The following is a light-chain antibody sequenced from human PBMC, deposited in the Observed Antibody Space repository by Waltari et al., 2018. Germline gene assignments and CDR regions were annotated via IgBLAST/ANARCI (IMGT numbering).Light chain of an antibody. CDR1: QSVLYTSNNKNN. J-gene: IGKJ5*01. Sequence: DIVMTQSPDSLAVSLGERATLNCKSSQSVLYTSNNKNNLAWFQQKPGQPPKLLIYWASTRESGVPDRFSGSGSGTDFSLTISSLQAEDVAVYFCQQFHSTPITFGQGTRLEI. CDR2: WAS. V-gene: IGKV4-1*01. CDR3: QQFHSTPIT.